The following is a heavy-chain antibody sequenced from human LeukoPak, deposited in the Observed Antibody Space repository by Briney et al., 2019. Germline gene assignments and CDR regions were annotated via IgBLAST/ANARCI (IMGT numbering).Heavy chain of an antibody. D-gene: IGHD3-22*01. CDR1: GFTFSSYW. V-gene: IGHV3-74*01. CDR3: ARDSSGTVGY. CDR2: INSDGSTT. J-gene: IGHJ4*02. Sequence: PGGSLRLSCAASGFTFSSYWMHWVRQVPGKGLVWVSRINSDGSTTNYADSVRGRFTISRDNAKNTLYLQMNSLRAEDTAVYYCARDSSGTVGYWGQGTLVTVSS.